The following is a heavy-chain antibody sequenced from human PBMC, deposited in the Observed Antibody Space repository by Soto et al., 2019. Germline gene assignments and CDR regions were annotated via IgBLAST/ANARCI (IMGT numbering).Heavy chain of an antibody. D-gene: IGHD6-13*01. J-gene: IGHJ6*02. CDR2: IWYDGSNK. CDR3: ARDIGSSAKGYGMDV. Sequence: GGSLRLSCAASGFTFSSYGMHWVRQAPGKGLEWVAVIWYDGSNKYYADSVKGRFTISRDNSKNTLYLQMNSLRAEDTAVYYCARDIGSSAKGYGMDVWGQGTTVTVSS. V-gene: IGHV3-33*01. CDR1: GFTFSSYG.